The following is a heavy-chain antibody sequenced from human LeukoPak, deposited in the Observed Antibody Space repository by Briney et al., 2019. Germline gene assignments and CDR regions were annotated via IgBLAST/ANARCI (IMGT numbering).Heavy chain of an antibody. CDR3: ARHNPGGDSTPDNWFDP. CDR1: GYTFTGYY. V-gene: IGHV1-2*02. Sequence: ASVEVSYKASGYTFTGYYRHWVRQAPGQGLEWMGWINPNSDGTNYAQKFQGRVTMTRDTSISTAYMELSRLRSDDTAVYYCARHNPGGDSTPDNWFDPWGQGTLVTVSS. D-gene: IGHD1-14*01. CDR2: INPNSDGT. J-gene: IGHJ5*02.